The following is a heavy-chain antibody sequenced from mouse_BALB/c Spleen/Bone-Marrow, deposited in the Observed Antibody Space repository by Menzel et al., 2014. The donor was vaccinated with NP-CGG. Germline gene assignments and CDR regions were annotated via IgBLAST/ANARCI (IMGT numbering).Heavy chain of an antibody. V-gene: IGHV14-3*02. Sequence: EVQLVESGAELVKPGASVKLSCTASGFNIKDTYMHWVKQRPEQGLEWIGRIDPANGNTKYDPKFQGKATITADTSSNTAYLQLSSLTSEDTAVYYSSSYAMDYWGQGTSVTVSS. CDR1: GFNIKDTY. CDR3: SSYAMDY. CDR2: IDPANGNT. J-gene: IGHJ4*01.